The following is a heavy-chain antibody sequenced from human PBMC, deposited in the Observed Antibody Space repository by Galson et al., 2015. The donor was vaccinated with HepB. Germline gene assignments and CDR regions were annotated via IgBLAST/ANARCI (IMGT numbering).Heavy chain of an antibody. V-gene: IGHV1-2*04. J-gene: IGHJ4*02. CDR2: INPNTGGT. CDR3: ARSSIAAAAKAGCDY. D-gene: IGHD6-13*01. CDR1: GYTFTGYY. Sequence: SVKVSCKASGYTFTGYYIHWVRQAPGQGLEWMGWINPNTGGTSSAQKFQAWVTMTRDTSISTAYMELIRLKSDDTAMYYCARSSIAAAAKAGCDYWGQGTLVTVSS.